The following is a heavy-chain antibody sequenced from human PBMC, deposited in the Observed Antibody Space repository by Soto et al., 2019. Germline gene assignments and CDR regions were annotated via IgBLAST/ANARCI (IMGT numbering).Heavy chain of an antibody. CDR1: GFTFSSCA. Sequence: EVQLLESGGGLVQPGGSLRLSCAASGFTFSSCAMSWVRQAPAKGLEWVSAIRDSDSGGTTYYADSVKGRFTISRDDSKDTLYLQRSSLRAEDTAMYYCAKVRVGIDVDFDYWGQGALVTVSS. J-gene: IGHJ4*02. CDR2: IRDSDSGGTT. CDR3: AKVRVGIDVDFDY. D-gene: IGHD2-21*01. V-gene: IGHV3-23*01.